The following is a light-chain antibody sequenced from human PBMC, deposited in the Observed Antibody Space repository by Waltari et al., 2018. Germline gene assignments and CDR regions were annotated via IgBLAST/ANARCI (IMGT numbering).Light chain of an antibody. CDR3: QSYDTSLSVV. CDR1: GSNIGAGYD. CDR2: GTS. Sequence: QSVLTQPSSVSGAPGQRVTISCTGSGSNIGAGYDVHWYQQLPRAAPKLLIYGTSTRPLGVPDRFFGSKSGTSASLAITGLQAEDEADYYCQSYDTSLSVVFGGGTKLTVL. V-gene: IGLV1-40*01. J-gene: IGLJ3*02.